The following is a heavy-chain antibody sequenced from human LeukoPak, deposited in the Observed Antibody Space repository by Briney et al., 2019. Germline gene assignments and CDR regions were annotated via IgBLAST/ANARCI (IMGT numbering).Heavy chain of an antibody. CDR1: GYTFTGYY. CDR3: ARDPYVSGSYGWLDP. Sequence: ASVKVSCKASGYTFTGYYIHWVRQAPGQGLEWMGRINPNSGDTNYAQKFQGRVTMTRDTSISTAYMELSNLSSDDTAVYYCARDPYVSGSYGWLDPWGQGTLVTVSS. D-gene: IGHD3-10*01. J-gene: IGHJ5*02. V-gene: IGHV1-2*06. CDR2: INPNSGDT.